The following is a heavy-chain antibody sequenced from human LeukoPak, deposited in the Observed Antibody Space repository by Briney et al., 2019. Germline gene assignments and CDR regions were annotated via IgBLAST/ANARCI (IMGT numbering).Heavy chain of an antibody. D-gene: IGHD1-26*01. CDR3: ATDTYSGSYRWFDP. CDR1: GYTFTGYY. Sequence: ASVKVSCKASGYTFTGYYMHWVRQAPGQGLEWLGRINPKTGGSNYAQNFQGRVTMTSDTSTTTAYMELSSLRSEDTAVYYCATDTYSGSYRWFDPWGQGTLVTVSS. CDR2: INPKTGGS. J-gene: IGHJ5*02. V-gene: IGHV1-2*06.